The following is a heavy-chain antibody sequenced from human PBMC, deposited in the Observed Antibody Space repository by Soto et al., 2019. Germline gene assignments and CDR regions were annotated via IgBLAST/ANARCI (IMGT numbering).Heavy chain of an antibody. D-gene: IGHD5-12*01. Sequence: GGSLRLSCAASGFTFSSYAMSWVRQAPGKGLEWVSVIYSGGSTYYADSVKGRFTISRHNSKNTLYLQMNSLRAEDTAVYYCARDLGSGYDPNYYYYGMDVWGQGTTVTVSS. CDR2: IYSGGST. V-gene: IGHV3-53*04. CDR1: GFTFSSYA. CDR3: ARDLGSGYDPNYYYYGMDV. J-gene: IGHJ6*02.